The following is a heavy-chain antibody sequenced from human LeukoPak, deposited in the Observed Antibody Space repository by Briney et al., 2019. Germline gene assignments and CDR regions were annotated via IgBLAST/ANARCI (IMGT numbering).Heavy chain of an antibody. Sequence: SETLSLTCTVSGGSISSSSYYWGWIRQPPGKGLEWIGSIYYSGSTYYNPSLKSRVTISVDTSKNQFSLKLSSVTAADTAVYYCARRGADITIFGVVIPYNWFDPWGQGTLVTVSS. CDR3: ARRGADITIFGVVIPYNWFDP. D-gene: IGHD3-3*01. CDR1: GGSISSSSYY. CDR2: IYYSGST. J-gene: IGHJ5*02. V-gene: IGHV4-39*01.